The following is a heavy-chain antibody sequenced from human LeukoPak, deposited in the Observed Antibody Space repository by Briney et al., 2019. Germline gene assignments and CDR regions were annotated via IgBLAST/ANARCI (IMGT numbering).Heavy chain of an antibody. D-gene: IGHD3-10*01. CDR3: AKGGYGDEYASFDY. CDR1: GFTFSSYA. Sequence: GGSLRLSCVASGFTFSSYAMHWVRQAPGKGLEWVAVISYDGSNKYYADSVKGRFTISRDNSKNTLYLQMNSLRAEDTAVYYCAKGGYGDEYASFDYWGQGTLVTVSS. J-gene: IGHJ4*02. CDR2: ISYDGSNK. V-gene: IGHV3-30*04.